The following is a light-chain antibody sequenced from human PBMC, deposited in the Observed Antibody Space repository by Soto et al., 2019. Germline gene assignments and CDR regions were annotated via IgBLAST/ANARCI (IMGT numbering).Light chain of an antibody. J-gene: IGLJ2*01. CDR3: QTWDTGARVV. CDR2: LSSDGSH. V-gene: IGLV4-69*01. CDR1: SGHSSYA. Sequence: QSVLTQSPSASASLGASVKLTCTLSSGHSSYAIAWHQQQPEKGPRYLMKLSSDGSHSKGDGIPDRFSGSSSGAERYLTISSLQSEDEADYYCQTWDTGARVVFGGGPKLTVL.